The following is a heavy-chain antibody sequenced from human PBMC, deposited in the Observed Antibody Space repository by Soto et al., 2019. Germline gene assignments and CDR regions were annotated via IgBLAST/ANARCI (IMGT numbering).Heavy chain of an antibody. Sequence: QVQLQQWGAGLLKPSETLSLTCAVYGGSFSGYYWSWIRQPPGKGLEWIGEINHSGSTNYNPSLKSRGTISVDTSKNQFALKLSSVTAADTAVYYCARASTVTNLDYWGQGTLVTVSS. D-gene: IGHD4-17*01. CDR3: ARASTVTNLDY. J-gene: IGHJ4*02. CDR2: INHSGST. CDR1: GGSFSGYY. V-gene: IGHV4-34*01.